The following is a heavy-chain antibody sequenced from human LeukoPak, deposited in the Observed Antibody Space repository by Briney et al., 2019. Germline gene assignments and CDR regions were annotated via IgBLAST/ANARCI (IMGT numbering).Heavy chain of an antibody. CDR2: INPSGGST. Sequence: ASVKVSCKASGYTFTSYYMHWVRQAPGQGLEWMGIINPSGGSTGYAQKFQGRVTMTRDTSTSTVYMELSSLRSEDTAVYYCARAKLPYCSGGSCYSVAFDYWGQGTLVTVSS. V-gene: IGHV1-46*01. D-gene: IGHD2-15*01. J-gene: IGHJ4*02. CDR1: GYTFTSYY. CDR3: ARAKLPYCSGGSCYSVAFDY.